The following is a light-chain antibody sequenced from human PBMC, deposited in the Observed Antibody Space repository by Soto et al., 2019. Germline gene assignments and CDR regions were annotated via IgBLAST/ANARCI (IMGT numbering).Light chain of an antibody. Sequence: DIQLTKSTSLLSTIIRDKVTITSRASQGISNYLAWYKQKXGKAPNXXIHTASSLQTGVPSRCRGSGSGTEVTLTISSLQPEAFETYYCQQRNSSPITFGQGTRLEIK. CDR3: QQRNSSPIT. J-gene: IGKJ5*01. CDR2: TAS. V-gene: IGKV1-9*01. CDR1: QGISNY.